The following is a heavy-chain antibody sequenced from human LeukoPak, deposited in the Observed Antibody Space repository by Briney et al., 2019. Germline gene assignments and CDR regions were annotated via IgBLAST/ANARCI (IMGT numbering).Heavy chain of an antibody. D-gene: IGHD1-7*01. Sequence: GGSLRLSCAASGFTLSSYEMNWVRQAPGKGLEWVSYISTSGSTLYADSAKGRFTISRDDAKNSLYLQMNSLRAEDTAVYYCARDSELTGDRTEYWGQGTLVTVSS. CDR2: ISTSGST. V-gene: IGHV3-48*03. CDR1: GFTLSSYE. J-gene: IGHJ4*02. CDR3: ARDSELTGDRTEY.